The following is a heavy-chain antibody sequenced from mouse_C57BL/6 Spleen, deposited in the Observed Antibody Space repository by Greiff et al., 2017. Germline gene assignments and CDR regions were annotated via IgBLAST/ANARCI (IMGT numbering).Heavy chain of an antibody. V-gene: IGHV1-4*01. CDR1: GYTFTSYT. CDR2: INPSSGYT. Sequence: QVQLQQSGAELARPGASVKMSCKASGYTFTSYTMHWVKQRPGQGLEWIGYINPSSGYTKYNQKFKDKATLTADKSSSTAYKQLSSLTSEDSAVYYCARSSNWDYFDYWGQGTTLTVSS. CDR3: ARSSNWDYFDY. J-gene: IGHJ2*01. D-gene: IGHD4-1*01.